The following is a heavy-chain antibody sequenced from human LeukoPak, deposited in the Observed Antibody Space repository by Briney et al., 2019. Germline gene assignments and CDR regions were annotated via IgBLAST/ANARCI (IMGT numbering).Heavy chain of an antibody. CDR2: ISSSSSYI. D-gene: IGHD3-22*01. CDR1: GFTFSSYS. Sequence: GRSLRLSCAASGFTFSSYSMNWVRQAPGKGLEWVSSISSSSSYIYYADSVKGRFTISRDNAKNSLYLQMNSLRAEDTAVYYCARDRDCYDSSGYYYVNWGQGTLVTVSS. V-gene: IGHV3-21*01. J-gene: IGHJ4*02. CDR3: ARDRDCYDSSGYYYVN.